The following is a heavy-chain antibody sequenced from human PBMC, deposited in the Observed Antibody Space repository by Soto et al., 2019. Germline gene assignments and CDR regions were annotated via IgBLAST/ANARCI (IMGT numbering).Heavy chain of an antibody. CDR1: GGTFSSYA. CDR3: ARSHRSTTYYDFWSGSGYGMDV. D-gene: IGHD3-3*01. Sequence: SVKVSCKASGGTFSSYAISWVRQAPGQGLEWMGGIIPIFGTANYAQKFQGRVTITADESTSTAYMELSSLRSEDTAVYYCARSHRSTTYYDFWSGSGYGMDVWGQGTTVTVSS. V-gene: IGHV1-69*13. J-gene: IGHJ6*02. CDR2: IIPIFGTA.